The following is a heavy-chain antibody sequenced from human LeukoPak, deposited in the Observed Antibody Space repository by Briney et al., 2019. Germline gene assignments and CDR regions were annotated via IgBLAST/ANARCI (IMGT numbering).Heavy chain of an antibody. D-gene: IGHD2-21*02. CDR3: ARANVVTAIDY. Sequence: SETLSLTCAVYGGSLSSFYWSWIGHPPGKGVEWGGYIYYTTNTHSNPSLQSRVTIAVDTSKCQFSLKARSVTAADTAVYYCARANVVTAIDYWGQGTLVTVSS. V-gene: IGHV4-59*13. CDR1: GGSLSSFY. CDR2: IYYTTNT. J-gene: IGHJ4*02.